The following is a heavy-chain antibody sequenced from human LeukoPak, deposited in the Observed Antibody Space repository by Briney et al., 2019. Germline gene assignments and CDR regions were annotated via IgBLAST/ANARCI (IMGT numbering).Heavy chain of an antibody. CDR1: GFTVSSNY. J-gene: IGHJ4*02. D-gene: IGHD3-3*01. Sequence: GGSLRLSCEASGFTVSSNYMSWVRQAPGKGLEWVSVIYSGGSTFYADSVKGRFTISRDNSKNTLYLQLISLRAEDTAVYYCPRSSGDLWSGYSLLDYWGQGTLVIVSS. V-gene: IGHV3-66*01. CDR2: IYSGGST. CDR3: PRSSGDLWSGYSLLDY.